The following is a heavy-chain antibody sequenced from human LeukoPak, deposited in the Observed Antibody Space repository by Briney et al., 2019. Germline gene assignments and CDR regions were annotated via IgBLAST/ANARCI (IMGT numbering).Heavy chain of an antibody. Sequence: SETLSLTCTVSGGSISSYYWSWIRQPPGKGLEWIGYMYYSGSTNYNPALTSRVTISVDTSKNQLSMKLNSETAADTAVYYCARVGNNALDVWGQGTTVTVSS. CDR1: GGSISSYY. CDR3: ARVGNNALDV. J-gene: IGHJ6*02. CDR2: MYYSGST. V-gene: IGHV4-59*01. D-gene: IGHD1/OR15-1a*01.